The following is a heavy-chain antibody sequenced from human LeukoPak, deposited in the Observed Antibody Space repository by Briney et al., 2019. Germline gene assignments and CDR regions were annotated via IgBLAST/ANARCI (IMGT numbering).Heavy chain of an antibody. Sequence: EGSLRLSCAASGFTFTNWWMTWVRQAPGRGLEWVASIKGDGSEKYYVDSVKGRLTISRDNAKSSLYLQVNNLRADDTAVYYCARDLNWETYWGQGTLVTVSS. J-gene: IGHJ4*02. CDR2: IKGDGSEK. CDR3: ARDLNWETY. D-gene: IGHD7-27*01. CDR1: GFTFTNWW. V-gene: IGHV3-7*01.